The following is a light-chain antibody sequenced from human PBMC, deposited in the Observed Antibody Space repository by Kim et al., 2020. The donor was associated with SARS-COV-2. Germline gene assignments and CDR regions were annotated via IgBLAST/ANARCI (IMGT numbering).Light chain of an antibody. CDR1: QSVSSNY. Sequence: SPGEGATPTCRASQSVSSNYLAWYQQKPGQAPRLLIYGASSRATGIPDRFSGSGSGTDFTLTITRLEPEDFAVYYCQQYSSSPATFGQGTKVDIK. CDR3: QQYSSSPAT. V-gene: IGKV3-20*01. J-gene: IGKJ1*01. CDR2: GAS.